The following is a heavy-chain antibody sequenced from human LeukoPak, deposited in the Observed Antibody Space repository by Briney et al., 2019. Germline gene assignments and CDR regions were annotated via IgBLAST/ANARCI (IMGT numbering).Heavy chain of an antibody. Sequence: GGSLRLSCAASGFIFSDYYINWIRQAPGKGLEWVSHISSSGRLMQYADSVKGRFTITRDNAQNFMSLQMNSLKPEDTAVYYCARDTNNGLDVWGRGTTVTVSS. CDR3: ARDTNNGLDV. CDR1: GFIFSDYY. J-gene: IGHJ6*02. D-gene: IGHD1-14*01. CDR2: ISSSGRLM. V-gene: IGHV3-11*01.